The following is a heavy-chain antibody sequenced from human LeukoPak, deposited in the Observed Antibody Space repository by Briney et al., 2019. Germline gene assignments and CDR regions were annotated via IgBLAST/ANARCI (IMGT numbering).Heavy chain of an antibody. V-gene: IGHV3-30*02. D-gene: IGHD6-6*01. CDR3: ARGVEYIRSDLFDY. J-gene: IGHJ4*02. CDR1: GFTFSSYG. Sequence: GGSLRLSCAASGFTFSSYGMHWVRQAPGKGLEWVAFIRYDGSNKYYADSVKGRFTISRDNSKNTLYLQMNSLRAEDTAVYYCARGVEYIRSDLFDYWGQGNLVIVSS. CDR2: IRYDGSNK.